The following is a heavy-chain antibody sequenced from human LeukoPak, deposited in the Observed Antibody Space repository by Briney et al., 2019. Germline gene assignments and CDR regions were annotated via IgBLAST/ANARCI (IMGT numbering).Heavy chain of an antibody. CDR3: ALGYYYMDV. D-gene: IGHD7-27*01. V-gene: IGHV4-39*07. CDR2: IYSSGST. J-gene: IGHJ6*03. Sequence: SETLSLTCTVSDGSISSSSYYWGWIRQPPGKGLEWIGNIYSSGSTYYNPSLKSRVTISVDTSKNQFSLKLSSVTAADTAVYYCALGYYYMDVWGKGTTVTVSS. CDR1: DGSISSSSYY.